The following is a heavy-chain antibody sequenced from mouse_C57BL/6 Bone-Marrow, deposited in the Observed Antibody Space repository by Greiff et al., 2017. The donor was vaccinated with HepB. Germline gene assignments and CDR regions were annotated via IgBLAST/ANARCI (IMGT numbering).Heavy chain of an antibody. V-gene: IGHV5-4*01. J-gene: IGHJ2*01. Sequence: EVHLVESGGGLVKPGGSLKLSCAASGFTFSSYAMSWVRQTPEKRLEWVATISDGGSYTYYPDNVKGRFTISRDNAKNNLYLQMSHLKSEDTAMYYCARGPDGSYFDDWGQGTTLTVSS. CDR2: ISDGGSYT. CDR3: ARGPDGSYFDD. D-gene: IGHD2-3*01. CDR1: GFTFSSYA.